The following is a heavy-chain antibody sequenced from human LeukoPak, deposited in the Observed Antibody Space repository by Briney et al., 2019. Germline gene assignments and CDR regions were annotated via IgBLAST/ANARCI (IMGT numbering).Heavy chain of an antibody. D-gene: IGHD3-22*01. V-gene: IGHV3-30*04. J-gene: IGHJ3*02. Sequence: GKSLRLSCVASGFTFNNYDMHWVRQAPGKGLEWVAVVTYDGNNKYFADSVKGRFTVSRDNSKYTLFLQMNSLRAEDTAVYYCAREGPILTLVVTFDAFDIWGQGAMVTVSS. CDR2: VTYDGNNK. CDR3: AREGPILTLVVTFDAFDI. CDR1: GFTFNNYD.